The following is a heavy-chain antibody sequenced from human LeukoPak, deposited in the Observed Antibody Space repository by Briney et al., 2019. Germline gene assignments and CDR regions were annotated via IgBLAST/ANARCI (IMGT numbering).Heavy chain of an antibody. CDR2: INSDGSTR. D-gene: IGHD3-10*01. CDR3: ITAGASGTYGRFDP. Sequence: GGSLRLSCAASGFTFSNYWMHWVLQAPGKGLEWVSRINSDGSTRNYADSVKGRFTISRDNAKNAVYLQMNSLRAEDTAVYHCITAGASGTYGRFDPWGQGTLVTVSS. CDR1: GFTFSNYW. J-gene: IGHJ5*02. V-gene: IGHV3-74*01.